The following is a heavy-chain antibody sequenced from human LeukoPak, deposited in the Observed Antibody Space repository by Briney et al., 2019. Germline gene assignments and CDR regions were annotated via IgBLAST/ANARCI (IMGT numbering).Heavy chain of an antibody. D-gene: IGHD2-2*01. Sequence: SETLSLTCAVYGWSFNDYSWNWIRQPPGKGLEWIGEINARGDTNYNPSLKSRVTISVDTSKKQFSLRLTSIIAADTALYYCARGQVPAARGYNWFDPWCQGTLVTVSS. CDR3: ARGQVPAARGYNWFDP. CDR1: GWSFNDYS. V-gene: IGHV4-34*01. CDR2: INARGDT. J-gene: IGHJ5*02.